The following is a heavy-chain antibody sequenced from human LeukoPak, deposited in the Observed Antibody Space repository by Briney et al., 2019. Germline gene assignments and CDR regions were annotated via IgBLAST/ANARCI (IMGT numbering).Heavy chain of an antibody. V-gene: IGHV4-34*01. Sequence: SETLSLTCAVYGGSFSGYYWSWIRQPPGKGLEWIGEINHSGSTNYNPSLKSRVTISVDTSKNQFSLELSSVTAADTAVYYCARARLDIVVVPAGYYFDYWGQGTLVTVSS. D-gene: IGHD2-2*03. CDR2: INHSGST. CDR1: GGSFSGYY. J-gene: IGHJ4*02. CDR3: ARARLDIVVVPAGYYFDY.